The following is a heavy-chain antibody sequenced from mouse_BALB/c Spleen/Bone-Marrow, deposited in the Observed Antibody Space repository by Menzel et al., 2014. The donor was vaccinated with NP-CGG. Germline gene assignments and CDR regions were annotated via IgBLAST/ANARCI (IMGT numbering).Heavy chain of an antibody. J-gene: IGHJ3*01. CDR3: ARWGSDYLFAY. D-gene: IGHD2-4*01. CDR2: INPNNGGT. Sequence: VQLQQSGPELVKPGASVKITCKASGYTFTDYNMDWVKQSHGKSLEWIGDINPNNGGTIYNQKFKGKATLTVDKSSSTAYMELRSLTSEDTAVYYCARWGSDYLFAYWGQGTLVTVSA. V-gene: IGHV1-18*01. CDR1: GYTFTDYN.